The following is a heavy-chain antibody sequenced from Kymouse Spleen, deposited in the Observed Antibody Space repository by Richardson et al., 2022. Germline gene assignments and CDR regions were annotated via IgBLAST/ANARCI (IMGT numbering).Heavy chain of an antibody. CDR3: ARQMSGIAARYFDY. J-gene: IGHJ4*02. CDR2: IYYSGST. CDR1: GGSISSSSYY. Sequence: QLQLQESGPGLVKPSETLSLTCTVSGGSISSSSYYWGWIRQPPGKGLEWIGSIYYSGSTYYNPSLKSRVTISVDTSKNQFSLKLSSVTAADTAVYYCARQMSGIAARYFDYWGQGTLVTVSS. D-gene: IGHD6-6*01. V-gene: IGHV4-39*01.